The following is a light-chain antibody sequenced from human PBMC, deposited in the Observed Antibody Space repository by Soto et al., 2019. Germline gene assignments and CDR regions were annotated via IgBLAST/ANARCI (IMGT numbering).Light chain of an antibody. CDR3: LQAHDYPLT. CDR2: AAT. J-gene: IGKJ4*01. V-gene: IGKV1-6*01. Sequence: AIQMTQSPSSLSASVGDRVSITCRASQGIRIDVGWYQQKPGKAPKLLIYAATRLESGVPSRFSGSGSGADFTLTISSLQPEYFATYYCLQAHDYPLTFGGGTKVEIK. CDR1: QGIRID.